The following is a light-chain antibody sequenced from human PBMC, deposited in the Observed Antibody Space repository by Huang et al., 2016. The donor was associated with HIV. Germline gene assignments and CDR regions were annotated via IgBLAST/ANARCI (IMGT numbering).Light chain of an antibody. CDR1: QSVNSY. CDR3: QQRKYWPPIT. CDR2: DAS. V-gene: IGKV3-11*01. J-gene: IGKJ5*01. Sequence: ETVLTQSPATLSLSPGERATLSCRASQSVNSYLAWYQQKPGQTPRLLIYDASNRATGIPARFSGSGSGTDFTLTIRSLEPEDFAVYYCQQRKYWPPITFGQGTRLEIK.